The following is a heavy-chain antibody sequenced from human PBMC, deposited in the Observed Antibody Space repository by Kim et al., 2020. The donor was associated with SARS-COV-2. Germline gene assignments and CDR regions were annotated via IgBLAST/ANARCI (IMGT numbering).Heavy chain of an antibody. Sequence: GESLNISCKGSGYSFTSYWISWVRQMPGKGLEWMGRIDPSDSYTNYSPSFQGHVTISADKSISTAYLQWSSLKASDTAMYYCARPGYSGGYYYYYGMDVWGQGTTVTVSS. J-gene: IGHJ6*02. D-gene: IGHD1-26*01. CDR3: ARPGYSGGYYYYYGMDV. CDR2: IDPSDSYT. CDR1: GYSFTSYW. V-gene: IGHV5-10-1*01.